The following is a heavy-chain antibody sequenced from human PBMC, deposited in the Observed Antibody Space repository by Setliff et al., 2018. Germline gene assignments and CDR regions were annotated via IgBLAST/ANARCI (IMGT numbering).Heavy chain of an antibody. CDR2: IDTDARTT. V-gene: IGHV3-48*03. J-gene: IGHJ6*03. CDR3: ARGSRFYIGYYGNYFFHHMDV. Sequence: LRLSCAASGFTFSTYNFNWVRQAPGKGLEWISYIDTDARTTYYADSVKGRFTISRDFANNSLSLQMNSLRAEDTAVYYCARGSRFYIGYYGNYFFHHMDVWGKGTTVTVSS. CDR1: GFTFSTYN. D-gene: IGHD3-3*01.